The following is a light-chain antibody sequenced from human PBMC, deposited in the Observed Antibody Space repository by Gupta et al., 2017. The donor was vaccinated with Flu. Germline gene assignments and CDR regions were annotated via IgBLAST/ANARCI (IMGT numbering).Light chain of an antibody. J-gene: IGKJ1*01. Sequence: EIVMTQSPATLSVSPGESATLSCRASQSISSNLAWYQQKPGQAPRLLIFRASSGATGIPARFSGSGSGTEFTLTISSLQSEDFAVYYCQQDNNWPRTFGQGTKVEIK. V-gene: IGKV3-15*01. CDR2: RAS. CDR3: QQDNNWPRT. CDR1: QSISSN.